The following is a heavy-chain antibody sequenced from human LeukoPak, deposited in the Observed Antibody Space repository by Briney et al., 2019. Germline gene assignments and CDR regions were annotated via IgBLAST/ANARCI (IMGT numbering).Heavy chain of an antibody. D-gene: IGHD6-19*01. Sequence: SETLSLTCAVYGGSFSGYYWSWIRQPPGKGLEWIGEINHSGSTIYNPSLKSRVTISVDTSKNQFSLKLSSVTAADTAVYYCARGGIAVAGTDYWGQGTLVTVSS. CDR2: INHSGST. CDR1: GGSFSGYY. V-gene: IGHV4-34*01. J-gene: IGHJ4*02. CDR3: ARGGIAVAGTDY.